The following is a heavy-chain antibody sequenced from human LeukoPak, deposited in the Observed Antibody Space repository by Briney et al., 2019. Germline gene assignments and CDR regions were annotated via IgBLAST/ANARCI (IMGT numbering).Heavy chain of an antibody. V-gene: IGHV4-59*01. J-gene: IGHJ5*02. CDR3: ARDLTAQNWFDP. Sequence: KPSETLSLTCTVFGGSFSSYYWSWIRQSPGKGLEWIGYIYNSGSTNYNLSLKSRVTISVDTSKNQFSLKLSSVTAADTAVYYCARDLTAQNWFDPWGQGTLVTVSS. CDR2: IYNSGST. CDR1: GGSFSSYY.